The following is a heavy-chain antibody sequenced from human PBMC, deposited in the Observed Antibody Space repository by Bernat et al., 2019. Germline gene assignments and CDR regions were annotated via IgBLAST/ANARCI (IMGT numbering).Heavy chain of an antibody. Sequence: EVQLVESGGGLVQPGGSLKLSCAASGFTFSGSAMHWVRQASGKGLEWVGRIRSKANSYATAYAASVNGRFTISRDDSKNTAYLQMNSLKTEDTAVYYCTPLWFGEAHYYYYGMDVWGQGTTVTVSS. J-gene: IGHJ6*02. CDR2: IRSKANSYAT. CDR1: GFTFSGSA. D-gene: IGHD3-10*01. V-gene: IGHV3-73*01. CDR3: TPLWFGEAHYYYYGMDV.